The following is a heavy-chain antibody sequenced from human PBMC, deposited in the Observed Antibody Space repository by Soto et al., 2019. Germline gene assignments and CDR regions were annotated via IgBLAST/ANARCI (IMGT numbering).Heavy chain of an antibody. CDR3: ARERGVRAHDAFDI. CDR2: IWYDGSNK. J-gene: IGHJ3*02. V-gene: IGHV3-33*01. Sequence: GGSLRLSCAASGFTFSSYGMHWVRQAPGKGLEWVAVIWYDGSNKYYADSVKGRFTISRDNSKNTLYLQMNSLRAEDTAVYYCARERGVRAHDAFDIWGQGTMVTVSS. CDR1: GFTFSSYG. D-gene: IGHD3-10*01.